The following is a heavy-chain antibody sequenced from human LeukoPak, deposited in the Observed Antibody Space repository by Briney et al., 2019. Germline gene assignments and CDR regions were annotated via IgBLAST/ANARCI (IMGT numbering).Heavy chain of an antibody. CDR1: GFTFSSYS. CDR2: ISSTSSYI. CDR3: ARESNGYDFWSGNYYMDV. J-gene: IGHJ6*03. Sequence: GGSLRLSCAASGFTFSSYSMNWVRQAPGNGLEWVSSISSTSSYIYYADSVKGRFTISRDNSKNTLTLQMNSLRAEDTAVYYCARESNGYDFWSGNYYMDVWGKGTTVTVSS. V-gene: IGHV3-21*01. D-gene: IGHD3-3*01.